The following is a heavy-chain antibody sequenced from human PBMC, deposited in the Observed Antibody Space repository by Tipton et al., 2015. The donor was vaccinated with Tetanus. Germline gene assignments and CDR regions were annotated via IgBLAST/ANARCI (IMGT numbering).Heavy chain of an antibody. CDR3: MTTVPGSAGVP. D-gene: IGHD4-17*01. CDR2: IRSKANSYAT. V-gene: IGHV3-73*01. J-gene: IGHJ5*02. Sequence: SLRLSCAASGFTFSGSAMHWVRQASGKGLEWVGRIRSKANSYATAYAASVKGRFTISRDDSKNTAYLQMNSLKTEDTAVYYCMTTVPGSAGVPWGQGTLVTVSS. CDR1: GFTFSGSA.